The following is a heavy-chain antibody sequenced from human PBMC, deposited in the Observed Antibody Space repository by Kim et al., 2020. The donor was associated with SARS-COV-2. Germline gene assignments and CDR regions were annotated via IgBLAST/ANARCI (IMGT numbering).Heavy chain of an antibody. CDR3: ARENGDFHGMDV. Sequence: SVKVSCKASGGTFSSYAISWVRQAPGQGLEWMGGIIPIFGTANYAQKFQGRVTITADESTSTAYMELSSLRSEDTAVYYCARENGDFHGMDVWGQGTTVTVSS. CDR2: IIPIFGTA. CDR1: GGTFSSYA. D-gene: IGHD4-17*01. V-gene: IGHV1-69*13. J-gene: IGHJ6*02.